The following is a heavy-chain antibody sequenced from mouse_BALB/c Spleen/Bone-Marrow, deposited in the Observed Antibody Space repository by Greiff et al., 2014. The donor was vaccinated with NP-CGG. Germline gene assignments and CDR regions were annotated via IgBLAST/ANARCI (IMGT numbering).Heavy chain of an antibody. CDR1: GFNIKDTY. CDR2: IDPANGNT. V-gene: IGHV14-3*02. Sequence: EVQLQQSGAEVVKPGASVKLSCTASGFNIKDTYMHWVKQRPEQGLEWIGRIDPANGNTKYDPKFQGKTTITADTSSNTAYLQLNSLTSEDTAVYYCARYDYGVYFDYWGQGTTLTVSS. J-gene: IGHJ2*01. CDR3: ARYDYGVYFDY. D-gene: IGHD2-4*01.